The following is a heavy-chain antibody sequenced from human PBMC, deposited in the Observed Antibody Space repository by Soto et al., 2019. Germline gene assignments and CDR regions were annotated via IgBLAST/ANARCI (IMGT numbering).Heavy chain of an antibody. CDR2: ISTSGDST. CDR1: GFIVSSYA. CDR3: AKTQYYDGGSSRAFDI. J-gene: IGHJ3*02. D-gene: IGHD3-16*01. Sequence: GGSLRLSCAASGFIVSSYAMSWVRQAPGKGLEWVLGISTSGDSTYYADSVKGRFTISRDSSKNTLHLHMSSLTAEDTAVYYCAKTQYYDGGSSRAFDIWGQGTVVTVSS. V-gene: IGHV3-23*01.